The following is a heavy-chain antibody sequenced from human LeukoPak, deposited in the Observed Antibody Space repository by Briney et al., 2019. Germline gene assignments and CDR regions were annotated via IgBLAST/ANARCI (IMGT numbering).Heavy chain of an antibody. V-gene: IGHV1-46*01. J-gene: IGHJ4*02. CDR1: GYTFISYY. CDR2: INPNGGGT. D-gene: IGHD6-6*01. Sequence: ASVKVSSKASGYTFISYYMHWVRQAPGQGLEWMGMINPNGGGTRYAQRVQGRVTMTRDTSTNTVYMELSSLRPEDTAFYYCARDSGLLGARPPDYWGQGTLVTVSS. CDR3: ARDSGLLGARPPDY.